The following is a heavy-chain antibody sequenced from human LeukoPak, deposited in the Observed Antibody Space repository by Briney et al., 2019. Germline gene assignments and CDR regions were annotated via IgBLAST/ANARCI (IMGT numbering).Heavy chain of an antibody. V-gene: IGHV3-23*01. Sequence: PGGSPRLSCAASGFTFSSYWMSWVRQAPGKGLEWVSSISGSGSGGSTYYADSVKGRFTISRDNAKNSLYLQMNSLRAEDTAVYYCARDQDGSGWSDYFDYWGQGTLVTVSS. CDR1: GFTFSSYW. J-gene: IGHJ4*02. D-gene: IGHD6-19*01. CDR2: ISGSGSGGST. CDR3: ARDQDGSGWSDYFDY.